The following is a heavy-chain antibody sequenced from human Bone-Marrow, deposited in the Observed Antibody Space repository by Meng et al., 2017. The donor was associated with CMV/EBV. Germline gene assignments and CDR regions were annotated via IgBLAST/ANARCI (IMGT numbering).Heavy chain of an antibody. V-gene: IGHV4-34*01. J-gene: IGHJ6*02. CDR2: INHSGST. CDR1: GGSFSGYY. D-gene: IGHD4-17*01. Sequence: GSLRLSCAVYGGSFSGYYWSWIRQPPGKGLEWIGEINHSGSTNYNPSLKSRVTISVDTSKNQFSLKLSSVTSADTVVYYCARMTTVTTYPPYYYYYGMDVWGQGTTVTVSS. CDR3: ARMTTVTTYPPYYYYYGMDV.